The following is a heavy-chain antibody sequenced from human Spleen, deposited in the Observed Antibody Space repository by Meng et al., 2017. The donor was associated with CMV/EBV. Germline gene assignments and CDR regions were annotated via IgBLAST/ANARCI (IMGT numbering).Heavy chain of an antibody. Sequence: SGFTFSSYAMSWVRQAPGKGLEWVSVISGSGGSTNYADSVKGRFTISRDNSKNTLYLQMNSLRAEDTALYYCAKDIMSGSCFYFDYWGQGTLVTVSS. V-gene: IGHV3-23*01. D-gene: IGHD2-15*01. J-gene: IGHJ4*02. CDR2: ISGSGGST. CDR3: AKDIMSGSCFYFDY. CDR1: GFTFSSYA.